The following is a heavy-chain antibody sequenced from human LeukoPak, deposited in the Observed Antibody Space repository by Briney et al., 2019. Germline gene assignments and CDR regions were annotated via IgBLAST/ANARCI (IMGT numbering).Heavy chain of an antibody. CDR1: GYSLTTYY. D-gene: IGHD2-8*01. V-gene: IGHV1-46*01. J-gene: IGHJ6*02. Sequence: ASVKVSCKAFGYSLTTYYMHWVRQPPGQGLEWMAIINPSGGGTKYAQKFQGRVTMTRDTPTNTVYMELSSLRTEDTAVYYCASVYLYGMDVWGQGTTVTVSS. CDR2: INPSGGGT. CDR3: ASVYLYGMDV.